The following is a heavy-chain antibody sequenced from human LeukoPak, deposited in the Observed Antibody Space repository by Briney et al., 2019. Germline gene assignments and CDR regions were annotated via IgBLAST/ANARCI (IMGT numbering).Heavy chain of an antibody. Sequence: ASVKVSCKASGYTFTSYYMHWVRQAPGQGREWMGIINPSGGSTSYAQKFQGRVTMTTDTSTSTAYMELRSLPSHDTAVYYCARGGSGGSGGWFDPWGQGTRVTVSS. V-gene: IGHV1-46*01. CDR3: ARGGSGGSGGWFDP. CDR2: INPSGGST. CDR1: GYTFTSYY. J-gene: IGHJ5*02. D-gene: IGHD2-15*01.